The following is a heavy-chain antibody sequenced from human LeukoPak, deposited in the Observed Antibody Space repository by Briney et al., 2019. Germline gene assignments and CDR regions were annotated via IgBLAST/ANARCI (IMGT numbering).Heavy chain of an antibody. D-gene: IGHD3-10*01. V-gene: IGHV3-53*01. CDR3: ARVNGAGLLWFGESASGPFDY. Sequence: GGSLRLSCAASGFTVSSNYMSWVRQAPGKGLEWVSVIYSGGSTDYADSVKDRFTISRDNSKNTLYLQMNSLRAEDTAVYYCARVNGAGLLWFGESASGPFDYWGQGTLVTVSS. CDR1: GFTVSSNY. CDR2: IYSGGST. J-gene: IGHJ4*02.